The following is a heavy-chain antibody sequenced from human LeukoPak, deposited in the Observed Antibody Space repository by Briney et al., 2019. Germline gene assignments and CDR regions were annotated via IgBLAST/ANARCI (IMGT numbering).Heavy chain of an antibody. CDR1: GGSISSGGYY. CDR2: IYYSGST. Sequence: SETLSLTCTVSGGSISSGGYYWSWIRQHPGKGLEWIGYIYYSGSTYYNPSLKSRVTISVDTSKNQFSLKLSSVTAADTAVYYCARFSSSWYWVSDYWGQGTLVTVSS. CDR3: ARFSSSWYWVSDY. J-gene: IGHJ4*02. V-gene: IGHV4-31*03. D-gene: IGHD6-13*01.